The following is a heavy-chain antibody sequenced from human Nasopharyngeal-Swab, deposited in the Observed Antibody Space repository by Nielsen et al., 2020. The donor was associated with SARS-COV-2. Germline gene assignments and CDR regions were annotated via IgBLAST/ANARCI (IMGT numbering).Heavy chain of an antibody. CDR1: GYSFTSYW. CDR2: IYPGDSDT. D-gene: IGHD1-26*01. CDR3: PKHPEGGVGAGLFDY. J-gene: IGHJ4*02. Sequence: KVSCKGSGYSFTSYWIGWVRQKPGKGLEWMGNIYPGDSDTKYSPSFQGQVTISADKSIGTAYLQWSSLKASDTAMYYCPKHPEGGVGAGLFDYWGPGPLLTVSS. V-gene: IGHV5-51*01.